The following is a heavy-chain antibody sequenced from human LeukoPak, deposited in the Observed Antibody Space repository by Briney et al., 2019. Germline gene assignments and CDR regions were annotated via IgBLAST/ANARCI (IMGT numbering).Heavy chain of an antibody. V-gene: IGHV1-8*01. CDR1: GYTFTSYD. CDR3: ARGRSRGSWYLGSSPYRALVRYYYMDV. J-gene: IGHJ6*03. D-gene: IGHD6-13*01. Sequence: GASVKVSCKASGYTFTSYDINWVRQATGQGLEWMGWMNLNSGNTGYAQEFQGRVTMTRNTSISTAYMELSSLRSEDTAVYYCARGRSRGSWYLGSSPYRALVRYYYMDVWGKGTTVTVSS. CDR2: MNLNSGNT.